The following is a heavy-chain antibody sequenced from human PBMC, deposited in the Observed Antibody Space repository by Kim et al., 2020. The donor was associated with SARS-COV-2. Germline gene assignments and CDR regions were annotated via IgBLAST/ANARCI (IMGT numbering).Heavy chain of an antibody. J-gene: IGHJ5*02. CDR1: GGSFSGYY. CDR2: INHSGST. V-gene: IGHV4-34*01. CDR3: ARGRRYCSSTSCSHWFDP. D-gene: IGHD2-2*01. Sequence: SETLSLTCAVYGGSFSGYYWSWIRQPPGKGLEWIGEINHSGSTNYNPSLKSRVTISVDTSKNQFSLKLSSVTAADTAVYHCARGRRYCSSTSCSHWFDPWGQGTLVTVSS.